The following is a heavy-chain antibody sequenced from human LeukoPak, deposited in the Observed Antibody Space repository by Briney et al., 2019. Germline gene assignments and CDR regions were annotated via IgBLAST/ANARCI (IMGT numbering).Heavy chain of an antibody. V-gene: IGHV3-48*03. Sequence: HPGGSLRLSCAASGFTFSSYEMNWVRQAPGKGLEWVSYISSSGSTIYYADSVKGRFTISRDNSKNTLCLQMNSLRAEDTAVYYCAKDPRRYSRTGGYFDYWGQGTLVTVSS. D-gene: IGHD6-13*01. CDR1: GFTFSSYE. CDR2: ISSSGSTI. J-gene: IGHJ4*02. CDR3: AKDPRRYSRTGGYFDY.